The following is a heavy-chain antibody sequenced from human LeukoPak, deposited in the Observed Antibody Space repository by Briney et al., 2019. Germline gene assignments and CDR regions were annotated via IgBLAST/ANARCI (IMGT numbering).Heavy chain of an antibody. CDR1: GFTFSSYW. D-gene: IGHD1-14*01. CDR3: ARGYTSPWDRAFDI. J-gene: IGHJ3*02. Sequence: GSLRLSCAASGFTFSSYWMSWVRQAPGKGLEWVANIKQDGSVKYYVDSVKGRFTISRDNAKNSLYLQMNSLRAEDTAVYYCARGYTSPWDRAFDIWGQGTMVTVSS. V-gene: IGHV3-7*03. CDR2: IKQDGSVK.